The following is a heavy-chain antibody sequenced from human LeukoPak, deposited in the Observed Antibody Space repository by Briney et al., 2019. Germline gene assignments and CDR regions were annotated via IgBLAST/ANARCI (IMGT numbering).Heavy chain of an antibody. D-gene: IGHD6-19*01. CDR3: ARSEQWLTEFDY. CDR2: IWYDGSNK. J-gene: IGHJ4*01. CDR1: GFTFSSYG. Sequence: GGSLRLSCAASGFTFSSYGMHWVRQAPGKGLEWVAVIWYDGSNKYYADSVKGRFTISRDNSKNTLYLQMNSLRAEDTAVYYCARSEQWLTEFDYWGQEPWSPSPQ. V-gene: IGHV3-33*01.